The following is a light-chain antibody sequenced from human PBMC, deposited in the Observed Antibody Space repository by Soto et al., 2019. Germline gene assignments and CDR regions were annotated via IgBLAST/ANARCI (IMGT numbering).Light chain of an antibody. J-gene: IGKJ3*01. CDR1: QSISSY. CDR2: AAS. CDR3: QQSYSTLGVT. Sequence: DIQTTQSPSSLSASVGDRVTITCRASQSISSYLNWYQQKPGKAPKLLIYAASSLQSGVPSRFSGSGSGTDFTLTISSLQPEDFATYYCQQSYSTLGVTFGPGTKVDIK. V-gene: IGKV1-39*01.